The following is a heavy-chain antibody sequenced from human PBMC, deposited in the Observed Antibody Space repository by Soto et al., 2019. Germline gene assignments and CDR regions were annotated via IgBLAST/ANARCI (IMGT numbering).Heavy chain of an antibody. J-gene: IGHJ4*02. Sequence: GGSLRLSCAASGFTFSSYGMTWVRQAPGKGLEWVSFSSATGSGRYYADSVKGRFTISRDNSKNTLYLQMSSLRADDTAVYYCAKDRRAGGNYGFYSDFWGQGALVTVSS. V-gene: IGHV3-23*01. CDR3: AKDRRAGGNYGFYSDF. D-gene: IGHD1-7*01. CDR2: SSATGSGR. CDR1: GFTFSSYG.